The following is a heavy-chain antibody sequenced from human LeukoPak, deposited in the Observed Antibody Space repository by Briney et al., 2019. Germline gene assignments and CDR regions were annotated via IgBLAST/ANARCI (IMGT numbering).Heavy chain of an antibody. CDR2: IYSGGST. V-gene: IGHV3-53*01. CDR1: GFTVSSNY. J-gene: IGHJ6*02. Sequence: GGSLRLSCSASGFTVSSNYRSWVRQAPGKGLKGGSVIYSGGSTYDADSVKGRFTISRDNSKNTLYLQMNSLRAEDTAVYYCARDEDYYDSSGYYYYGMDVWGQGTTVTVSS. CDR3: ARDEDYYDSSGYYYYGMDV. D-gene: IGHD3-22*01.